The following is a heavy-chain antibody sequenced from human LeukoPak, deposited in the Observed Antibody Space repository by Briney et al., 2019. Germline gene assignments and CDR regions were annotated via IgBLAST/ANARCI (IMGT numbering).Heavy chain of an antibody. D-gene: IGHD6-13*01. V-gene: IGHV4-59*05. J-gene: IGHJ4*02. CDR2: IYYSGST. Sequence: NASETLSLTCTVSGGSISSYYWSWIRQPPGKGLEWIGSIYYSGSTYYNPSLKSRVTISVDTSKNQFSLKLSSVTAADTAVYYCARGDRYSSRTFDYWGQGTLVTVSS. CDR3: ARGDRYSSRTFDY. CDR1: GGSISSYY.